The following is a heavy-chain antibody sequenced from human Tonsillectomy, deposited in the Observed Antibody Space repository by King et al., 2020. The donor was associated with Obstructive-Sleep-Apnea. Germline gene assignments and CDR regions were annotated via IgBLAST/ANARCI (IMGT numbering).Heavy chain of an antibody. CDR1: GFTFSSYS. Sequence: VQLVESGGGLVKPGGSLRLSCAASGFTFSSYSMNWVRQAPGKGLEWVSSISSSSSYIYYADSVKGRFTISRDNAKNSLYLQMNSLRAEDTAVYYCARDGGYDLFGVYYYGMDVWGQGTTVTVSS. V-gene: IGHV3-21*01. CDR2: ISSSSSYI. J-gene: IGHJ6*02. CDR3: ARDGGYDLFGVYYYGMDV. D-gene: IGHD5-12*01.